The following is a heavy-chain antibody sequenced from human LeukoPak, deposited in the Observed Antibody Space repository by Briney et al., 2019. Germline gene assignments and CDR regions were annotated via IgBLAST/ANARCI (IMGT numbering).Heavy chain of an antibody. CDR3: ARDASELWLGETDY. D-gene: IGHD3-10*01. CDR1: GFTFSSYG. V-gene: IGHV3-33*01. Sequence: GGSLRLSCAASGFTFSSYGMHWVRQAPGKGLEWVAVIWYDGSNKYYADSVKGRFTISRDNSKNTLYLQMNSLRAEDTAVYYCARDASELWLGETDYWGQGTLVTVSS. CDR2: IWYDGSNK. J-gene: IGHJ4*02.